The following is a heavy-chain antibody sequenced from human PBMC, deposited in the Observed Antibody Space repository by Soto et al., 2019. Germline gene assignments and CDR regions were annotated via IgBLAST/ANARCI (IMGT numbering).Heavy chain of an antibody. V-gene: IGHV1-3*01. CDR3: ARDDRSVSGVVTLYH. CDR1: GYSFKNYA. Sequence: QVQIVQSGAEVKRPGASVRVSCRATGYSFKNYAVHLVRQAPGQRLEWMGFTNEGSGNTRFSQKFQGRISITRDTSASTVYLDLSSLTSEDTAIYYCARDDRSVSGVVTLYHWGPGTLVTVSS. D-gene: IGHD3-3*01. J-gene: IGHJ5*02. CDR2: TNEGSGNT.